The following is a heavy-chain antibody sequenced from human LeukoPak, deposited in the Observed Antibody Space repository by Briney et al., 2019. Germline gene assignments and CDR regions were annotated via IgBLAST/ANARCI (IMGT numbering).Heavy chain of an antibody. V-gene: IGHV5-51*01. Sequence: GASLQISCKGSGSIFTSYWIGWVRQLPGKGLEWMGIIYPGDSDTRYGPSFQGQVTISADKTISTASLQWSSLKASDTAMYYCARQGRHIAAAGTYFDYWGQGTLVTVSS. J-gene: IGHJ4*02. D-gene: IGHD6-13*01. CDR3: ARQGRHIAAAGTYFDY. CDR2: IYPGDSDT. CDR1: GSIFTSYW.